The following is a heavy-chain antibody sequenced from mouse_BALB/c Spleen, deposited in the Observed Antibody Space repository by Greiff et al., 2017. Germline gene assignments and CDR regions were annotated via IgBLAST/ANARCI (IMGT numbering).Heavy chain of an antibody. J-gene: IGHJ2*01. CDR3: KSYGYDYYFDY. CDR1: GFNIKDYY. D-gene: IGHD2-2*01. CDR2: IDPENGDT. V-gene: IGHV14-4*02. Sequence: VQLQQSGAELVRSGASVKLSCTASGFNIKDYYMHWVKQRPEQGLEWIGWIDPENGDTEYAPKFQGKATMTADTSSNTAYLQLSSLTSEDTAVYYCKSYGYDYYFDYWGQGTTLTVSS.